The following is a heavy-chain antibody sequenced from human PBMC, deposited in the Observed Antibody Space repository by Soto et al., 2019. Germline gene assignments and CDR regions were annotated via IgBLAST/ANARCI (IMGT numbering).Heavy chain of an antibody. V-gene: IGHV4-59*08. CDR3: ARHAAGAGKFWMGSYYYYYYMDV. D-gene: IGHD3-3*01. CDR2: IYYSGST. CDR1: GGSISSYY. Sequence: QVQLQESGPGLVKPSETLSLTCTVSGGSISSYYWSWIRQPPGKGLEWIGYIYYSGSTNYNPSLKSRVTISVDTSKNQFSLKLSSVTAADTAVYYCARHAAGAGKFWMGSYYYYYYMDVWGKGTTVTVSS. J-gene: IGHJ6*03.